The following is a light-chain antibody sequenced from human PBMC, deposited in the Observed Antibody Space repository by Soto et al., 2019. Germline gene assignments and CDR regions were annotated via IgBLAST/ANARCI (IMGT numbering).Light chain of an antibody. CDR2: DTS. J-gene: IGKJ5*01. V-gene: IGKV3-15*01. CDR3: QHRMNWPLT. Sequence: DIVVTQSPATLSASPGERVTLSCRASQFVSSRLAWYQRRPGQVPRLLIYDTSTRAPGISARFSGSGSGTEFTLTISSLKSEDFAVYYCQHRMNWPLTFGQGTRLEIK. CDR1: QFVSSR.